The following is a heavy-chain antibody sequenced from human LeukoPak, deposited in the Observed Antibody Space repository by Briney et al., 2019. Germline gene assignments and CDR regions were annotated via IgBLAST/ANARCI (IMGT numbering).Heavy chain of an antibody. CDR2: ISGSGGST. CDR1: GFTFSSYA. CDR3: AKEGGSFYYYGSGSYLAFDY. Sequence: GGSLRLSCAASGFTFSSYAMSWVRQAPGKGLEWVSAISGSGGSTYYADSVKGRFTISKDNSKNTLYLQMNSLRAEDTAVYYCAKEGGSFYYYGSGSYLAFDYWGQGTLVTVSS. J-gene: IGHJ4*02. V-gene: IGHV3-23*01. D-gene: IGHD3-10*01.